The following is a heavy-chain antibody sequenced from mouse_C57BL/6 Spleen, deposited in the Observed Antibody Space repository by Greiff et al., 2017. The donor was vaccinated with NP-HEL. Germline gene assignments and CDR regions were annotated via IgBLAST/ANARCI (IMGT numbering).Heavy chain of an antibody. J-gene: IGHJ3*01. CDR1: GFTFSSYT. Sequence: EVHLVESGGGLVKPGGSLKLSCAASGFTFSSYTMSWVRQTPEKRLEWVATISGGGGNTYYPDSVKGRFTISRDNAKNNLYLQMSHLKSEDTAMYYCARDRGDLFAYWGQGTLVTVSA. D-gene: IGHD2-14*01. CDR3: ARDRGDLFAY. V-gene: IGHV5-9*04. CDR2: ISGGGGNT.